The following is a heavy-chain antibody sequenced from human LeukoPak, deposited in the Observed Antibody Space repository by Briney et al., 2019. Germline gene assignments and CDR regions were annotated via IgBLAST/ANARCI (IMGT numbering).Heavy chain of an antibody. CDR1: GNTFYTYS. Sequence: GASVKVSSKASGNTFYTYSVNWVRQAPGQGLEWVGGTIPIFGTPNYAPRFQGRVTITADDSSKAAHLELRNLVSDDTAVYYCAGARTGGFSNAWEYWGQGTLVTVSS. V-gene: IGHV1-69*13. J-gene: IGHJ4*02. CDR3: AGARTGGFSNAWEY. CDR2: TIPIFGTP. D-gene: IGHD5-18*01.